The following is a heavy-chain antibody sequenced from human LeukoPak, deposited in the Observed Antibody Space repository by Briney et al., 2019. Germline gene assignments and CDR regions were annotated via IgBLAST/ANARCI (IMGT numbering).Heavy chain of an antibody. V-gene: IGHV4-30-4*08. D-gene: IGHD2-15*01. Sequence: SETLSLTCTVSGGSISSGDYYWSWIRQPPGKGLEGIGYIYYSGSTDYNPSLKSRVTIAVDTAKNQFSLTLSSVTAAATAVYYCARAPAATNWFDPWGQGTLVTVSS. CDR1: GGSISSGDYY. J-gene: IGHJ5*02. CDR3: ARAPAATNWFDP. CDR2: IYYSGST.